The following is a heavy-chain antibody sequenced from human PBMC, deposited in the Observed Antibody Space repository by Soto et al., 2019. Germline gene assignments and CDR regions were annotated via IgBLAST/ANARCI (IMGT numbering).Heavy chain of an antibody. J-gene: IGHJ3*02. CDR2: ISYDGSNK. V-gene: IGHV3-30*03. CDR1: GFTFSSHC. Sequence: SGGSLRLSCAASGFTFSSHCIHWVRQAPCKGLERVAVISYDGSNKYYADSAKARFTISRDNSKNTLYLQMNSLRAEDTAVYYCARGHDAFDISGQVTMVAV. D-gene: IGHD3-10*01. CDR3: ARGHDAFDI.